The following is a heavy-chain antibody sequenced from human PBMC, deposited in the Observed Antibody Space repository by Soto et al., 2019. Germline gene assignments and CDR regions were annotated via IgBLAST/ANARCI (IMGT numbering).Heavy chain of an antibody. Sequence: SETLSLTCTVSGGSISSYYWSWIRQPPGKGLEWIGYTYYSGSTNYNPSLKSRVTISVDTSKNQFSLKLSSVTAADTAVYYCARDGDGYNYWGQGTLVTVSS. CDR1: GGSISSYY. CDR3: ARDGDGYNY. D-gene: IGHD5-12*01. CDR2: TYYSGST. V-gene: IGHV4-59*01. J-gene: IGHJ4*02.